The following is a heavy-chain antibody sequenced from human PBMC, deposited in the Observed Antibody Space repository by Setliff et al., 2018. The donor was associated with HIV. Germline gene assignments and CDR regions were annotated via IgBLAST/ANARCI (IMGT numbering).Heavy chain of an antibody. CDR3: ARAAAYYNFWSGYHPHAFDI. D-gene: IGHD3-3*01. CDR1: GFSVSGSG. V-gene: IGHV3-30*03. Sequence: PGGSLRLSCAASGFSVSGSGMHWVRQAPGKGLEVVATMSLGGGGQYYRDSVRGRFTISRDTSKNTLFLQMDSLRGDDTSVYYCARAAAYYNFWSGYHPHAFDIWGQGTMVTVSS. CDR2: MSLGGGGQ. J-gene: IGHJ3*02.